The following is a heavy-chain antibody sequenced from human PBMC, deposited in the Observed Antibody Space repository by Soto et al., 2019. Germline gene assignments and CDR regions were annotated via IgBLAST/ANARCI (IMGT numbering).Heavy chain of an antibody. CDR1: SGSISSNNW. Sequence: QVQLQESGPGLVKPSGTLSLTCAVSSGSISSNNWWSWVRQPPRKGLEWIGEIYHRGNTNYNPSLKSRVPISVDKSKNQFSLKLTSVTAADTAVYYCARTRYSSIYYRGYYFDYWGQGTLVTVSS. J-gene: IGHJ4*02. V-gene: IGHV4-4*02. CDR3: ARTRYSSIYYRGYYFDY. CDR2: IYHRGNT. D-gene: IGHD6-13*01.